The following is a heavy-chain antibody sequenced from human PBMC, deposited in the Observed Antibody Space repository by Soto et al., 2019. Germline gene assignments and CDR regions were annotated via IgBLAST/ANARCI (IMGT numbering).Heavy chain of an antibody. D-gene: IGHD2-21*01. V-gene: IGHV1-8*01. CDR2: MNPNSGNT. J-gene: IGHJ6*03. CDR1: GYTFTSYD. Sequence: GASVKVSCKASGYTFTSYDINWVRQATGQGLEWMGWMNPNSGNTGYAQKFQGRVTMTRNTSISTAYMELSSLRSEDTAVYYCARAHRVVNYYYYYMDVWGKGTTVTVSS. CDR3: ARAHRVVNYYYYYMDV.